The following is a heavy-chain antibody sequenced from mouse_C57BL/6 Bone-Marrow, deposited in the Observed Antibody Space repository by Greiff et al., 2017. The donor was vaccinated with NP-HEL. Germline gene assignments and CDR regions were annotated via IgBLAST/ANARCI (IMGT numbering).Heavy chain of an antibody. J-gene: IGHJ1*03. V-gene: IGHV1-52*01. CDR1: GYTFTSYW. CDR2: IDPSDSET. D-gene: IGHD2-5*01. Sequence: VQLQQPGAELVRPGSSVKLSCKASGYTFTSYWMHWVKQRPIQGLEWIGNIDPSDSETHYNQKFKDKATLTVDKSSSTAYMQLSSLTSEDSAVYYCARRGYYSNSYWYFDVWGTGTTVTVSS. CDR3: ARRGYYSNSYWYFDV.